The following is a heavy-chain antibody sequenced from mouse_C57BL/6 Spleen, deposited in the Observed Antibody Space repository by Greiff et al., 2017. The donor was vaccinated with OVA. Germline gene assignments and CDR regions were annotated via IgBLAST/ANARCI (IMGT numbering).Heavy chain of an antibody. J-gene: IGHJ4*01. CDR3: ARSSQLRGYAMDY. V-gene: IGHV1-52*01. CDR2: IDPSDSET. D-gene: IGHD3-2*02. Sequence: QVQLQQPGAELVRPGSSVKLSCKASGYTFTSYWMHWVKQRPIQGLEWIGNIDPSDSETHYNQKFKDKATLTVDKSSSTAYMQLSSLTSEDSAVYYCARSSQLRGYAMDYWGQGTSVTVSS. CDR1: GYTFTSYW.